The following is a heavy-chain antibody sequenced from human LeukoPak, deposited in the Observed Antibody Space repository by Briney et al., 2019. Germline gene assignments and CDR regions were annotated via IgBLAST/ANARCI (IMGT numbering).Heavy chain of an antibody. CDR1: GYTFTGYY. CDR2: INPNSGGT. Sequence: ASVKVSCKASGYTFTGYYMHWVRQAPGQGLEWMGWINPNSGGTNYAQKFQGRVTMTRDTSISTAYMELSRLRSDDPAVYYCARDRLAFTVTTIDYWGQGTLVTVSS. D-gene: IGHD4-17*01. J-gene: IGHJ4*02. V-gene: IGHV1-2*02. CDR3: ARDRLAFTVTTIDY.